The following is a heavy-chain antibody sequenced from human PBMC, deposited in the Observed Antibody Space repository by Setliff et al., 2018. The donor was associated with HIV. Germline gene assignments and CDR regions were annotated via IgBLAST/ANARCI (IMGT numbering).Heavy chain of an antibody. V-gene: IGHV4-38-2*01. D-gene: IGHD6-25*01. Sequence: SETLSLTCAVSGYSISSGYYWGWIRLPPGKGLEWMGNIYHSGSTYYNPSLKSRVTSSVDTAKNQFSLKPSSVTAADAAVYYCARSGESRGYYRDYYYYLDVWGKGTTVTVSS. J-gene: IGHJ6*03. CDR2: IYHSGST. CDR1: GYSISSGYY. CDR3: ARSGESRGYYRDYYYYLDV.